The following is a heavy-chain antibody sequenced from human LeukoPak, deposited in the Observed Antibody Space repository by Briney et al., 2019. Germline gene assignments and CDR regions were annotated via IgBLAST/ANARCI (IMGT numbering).Heavy chain of an antibody. V-gene: IGHV5-51*01. D-gene: IGHD1-26*01. Sequence: GESLKISLKGSGYSFTSYWIGWVRQIPGKGLEWMGIIYPGDSDTRYSPSLQAQVTISADNSISNAYLQWSSLKASDTAMYYCARSLRSGTPWWFDPWGLGTLVTVSS. CDR2: IYPGDSDT. J-gene: IGHJ5*02. CDR3: ARSLRSGTPWWFDP. CDR1: GYSFTSYW.